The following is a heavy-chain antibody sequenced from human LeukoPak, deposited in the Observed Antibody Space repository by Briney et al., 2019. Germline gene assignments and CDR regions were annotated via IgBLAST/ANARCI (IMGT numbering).Heavy chain of an antibody. CDR1: GFTFSSYS. J-gene: IGHJ4*02. V-gene: IGHV3-21*01. CDR3: ARDVSGYHEAPSPSDY. D-gene: IGHD2-2*01. CDR2: ISSSSSYI. Sequence: GGSLRLSCAASGFTFSSYSMNWVRQAPGKGLEWVSSISSSSSYIYYADSVKGRFTISRDNAKNSLYLQMNSLRAEDTAVYYCARDVSGYHEAPSPSDYWGQGTLVTVSS.